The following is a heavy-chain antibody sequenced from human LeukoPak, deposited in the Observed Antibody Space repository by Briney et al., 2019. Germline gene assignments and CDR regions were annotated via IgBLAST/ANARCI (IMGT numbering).Heavy chain of an antibody. CDR1: GGSFSGYY. CDR3: ARGGGPETSPPFDY. Sequence: SETLSLTCAVYGGSFSGYYWSWIRQPPGKGLEWIGEINHSGSTNYNPSLKSRVTISVDTSKNQFSLKLSSVTAADTAVYYCARGGGPETSPPFDYWGQGTLVTVSS. CDR2: INHSGST. J-gene: IGHJ4*02. V-gene: IGHV4-34*01.